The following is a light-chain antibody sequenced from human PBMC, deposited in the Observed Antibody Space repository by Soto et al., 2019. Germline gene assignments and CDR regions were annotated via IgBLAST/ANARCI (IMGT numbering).Light chain of an antibody. J-gene: IGLJ1*01. CDR3: SSYTSSSTLFV. V-gene: IGLV2-14*01. CDR2: EVS. CDR1: SSDVGGYNY. Sequence: QSALTQPASVSGSPGQSITISCTGTSSDVGGYNYVSWYQQHPGKAPKLMIYEVSNGPSGVSNRFSGSKSGNTPSLTISGLQAEDEADYYCSSYTSSSTLFVFGTGTKVTVL.